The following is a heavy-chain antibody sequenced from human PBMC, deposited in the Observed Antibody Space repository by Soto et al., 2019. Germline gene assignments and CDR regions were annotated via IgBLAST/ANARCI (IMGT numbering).Heavy chain of an antibody. J-gene: IGHJ3*02. CDR2: ISAYNGNT. V-gene: IGHV1-18*01. D-gene: IGHD3-22*01. CDR1: GYTFTSYG. Sequence: QVQLVQSGAEVKKPGASVKVSCKASGYTFTSYGISWVRQAPGQGLEWMGWISAYNGNTNYAQKLQGRVTMTTDTSTSTAYMELRSLRSDDTAVYYCARGPPDTYYYDRSGFDIWGQGTMVTVSS. CDR3: ARGPPDTYYYDRSGFDI.